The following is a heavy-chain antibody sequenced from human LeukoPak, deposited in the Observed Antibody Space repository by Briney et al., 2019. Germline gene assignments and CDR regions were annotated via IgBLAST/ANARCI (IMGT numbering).Heavy chain of an antibody. CDR1: GYTFTSYD. J-gene: IGHJ6*02. V-gene: IGHV1-2*02. Sequence: ASVKVSCKASGYTFTSYDINWVRQAPGQGLEWMGWINPNSGGTNYAQKFQGRVTMTRDTSISTAYMELSRLRSDDTAVYYCARAKGSGRDYYYYGMDVWGQGTTVTVSS. CDR3: ARAKGSGRDYYYYGMDV. D-gene: IGHD2-15*01. CDR2: INPNSGGT.